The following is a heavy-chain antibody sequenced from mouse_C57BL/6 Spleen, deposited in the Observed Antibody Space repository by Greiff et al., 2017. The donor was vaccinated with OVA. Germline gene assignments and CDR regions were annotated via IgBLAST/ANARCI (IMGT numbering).Heavy chain of an antibody. V-gene: IGHV1-80*01. CDR2: IYPGDGDT. Sequence: VKLQQSGAELVKPGASVKISCKASGYAFSSYWMNWVKQRPGKGLEWIGQIYPGDGDTNYNGKFKGKATLTADKSSSTAYMQLSSLTSEDSAVYFCARRPPYYYGSSYDAMDYWGQGTSVTVSS. CDR3: ARRPPYYYGSSYDAMDY. D-gene: IGHD1-1*01. J-gene: IGHJ4*01. CDR1: GYAFSSYW.